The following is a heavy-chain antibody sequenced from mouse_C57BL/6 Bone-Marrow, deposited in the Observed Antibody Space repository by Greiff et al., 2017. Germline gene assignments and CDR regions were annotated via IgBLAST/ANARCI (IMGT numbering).Heavy chain of an antibody. J-gene: IGHJ3*01. CDR3: ARSDYAISSFAY. V-gene: IGHV1-63*01. CDR2: IYPGGGYT. D-gene: IGHD1-1*01. CDR1: GYTFTNYW. Sequence: QVQLQQSGAELVRPGTSVKMSCKASGYTFTNYWIGWAKQRPGHGLEWIGDIYPGGGYTNYNEKFKGKATLTADKSSSTAYMHFSSLTSEDSAIYYCARSDYAISSFAYWGQGTLVTVSA.